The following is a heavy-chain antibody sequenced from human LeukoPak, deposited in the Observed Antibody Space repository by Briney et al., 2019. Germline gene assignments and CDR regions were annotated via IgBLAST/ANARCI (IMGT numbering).Heavy chain of an antibody. Sequence: PGGSLRLSCAASGLTVSSNYMSWFRQAQGKGLEWVSVIYSGGSTYYADSVKGRFTISRDNSQNKLYLQMNSLRVEDTAVYYCARYDLRGAFDIWGQGAMVTISS. CDR2: IYSGGST. CDR3: ARYDLRGAFDI. J-gene: IGHJ3*02. CDR1: GLTVSSNY. V-gene: IGHV3-53*01. D-gene: IGHD3-3*01.